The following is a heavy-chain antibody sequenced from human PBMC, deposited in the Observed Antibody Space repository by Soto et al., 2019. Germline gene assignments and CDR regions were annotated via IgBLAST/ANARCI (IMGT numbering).Heavy chain of an antibody. CDR1: GFTFSTYA. CDR3: AKVSVAALTSTYYYYYGLDV. Sequence: GSLRLSCAASGFTFSTYAMNWVRQAPGKGVEWVSAISGGGGSTYYADSVKGRVTNSRCNSKNSLYLQMTRLRAEDTAVYYCAKVSVAALTSTYYYYYGLDVWGQGTTVTVSS. V-gene: IGHV3-23*01. CDR2: ISGGGGST. J-gene: IGHJ6*02. D-gene: IGHD6-6*01.